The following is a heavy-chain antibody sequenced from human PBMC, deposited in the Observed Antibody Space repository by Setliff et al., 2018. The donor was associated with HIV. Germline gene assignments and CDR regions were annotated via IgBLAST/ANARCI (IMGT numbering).Heavy chain of an antibody. CDR3: ERDFEGKSTIDGFED. J-gene: IGHJ5*01. CDR2: IVPIFGTT. CDR1: GGTFRKYS. D-gene: IGHD1-1*01. V-gene: IGHV1-69*13. Sequence: GASVKVSCKVSGGTFRKYSMNWIRQAPGQGLEWMGGIVPIFGTTKYAQKFQGRVTITADESTSTVYMALSSLTSEDTAVYYCERDFEGKSTIDGFEDWGQGTLVTVSS.